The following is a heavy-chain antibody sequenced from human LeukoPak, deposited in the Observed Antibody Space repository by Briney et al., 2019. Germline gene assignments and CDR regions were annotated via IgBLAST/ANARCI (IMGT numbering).Heavy chain of an antibody. J-gene: IGHJ2*01. Sequence: GGSLRLSCAASGFTFDDYAMHWVRQAPGKGLEWVSGISWNSGSIGYADSVKGRFTISRDNAKNSLYLQMNSLRAEDTALYYCAKVSVAYFPDWYFDLWGRGTLVTVSS. CDR2: ISWNSGSI. V-gene: IGHV3-9*01. CDR3: AKVSVAYFPDWYFDL. D-gene: IGHD6-19*01. CDR1: GFTFDDYA.